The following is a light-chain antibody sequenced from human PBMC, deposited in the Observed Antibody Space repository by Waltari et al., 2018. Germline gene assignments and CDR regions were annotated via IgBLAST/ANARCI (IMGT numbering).Light chain of an antibody. Sequence: DVVMTQSPLSLPVTLGQPASISCRSSQSLVHSDGNTYLNWFQQRPGHSPRRLIYTVSNRDAGVPDRFSGSGSGTDFTLKISRVEAEDVGVYYCMQGTHWPPITFGQGTRLEIK. J-gene: IGKJ5*01. CDR1: QSLVHSDGNTY. CDR2: TVS. V-gene: IGKV2-30*02. CDR3: MQGTHWPPIT.